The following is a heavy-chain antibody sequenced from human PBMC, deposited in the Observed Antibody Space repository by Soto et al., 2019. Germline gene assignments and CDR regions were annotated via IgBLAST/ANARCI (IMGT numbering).Heavy chain of an antibody. CDR2: IYSGGST. J-gene: IGHJ4*02. D-gene: IGHD2-15*01. CDR3: ARALGYCSGGCFDY. V-gene: IGHV3-53*01. CDR1: GFSVSSSY. Sequence: GGSLRLSCAASGFSVSSSYMSWVRQAPAKGLEWVSIIYSGGSTYYADSVRGRFTISRDNSNNTLYLQMNSLRAEDTAVYYCARALGYCSGGCFDYWGQVALVTVSS.